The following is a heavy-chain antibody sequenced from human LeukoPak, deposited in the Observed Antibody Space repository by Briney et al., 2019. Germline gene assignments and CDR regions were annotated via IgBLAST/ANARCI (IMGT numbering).Heavy chain of an antibody. V-gene: IGHV3-48*01. Sequence: GGSLRLSCAASGFTFSSYSMNWVRQAPGKGLEWVSYISRSSSTIYYADSVKGRFTISRDNAKNSLYLQMNSLRAEDTAEYYCARDSAAAGNDYWGQGTLVTVSS. CDR2: ISRSSSTI. D-gene: IGHD6-13*01. CDR3: ARDSAAAGNDY. CDR1: GFTFSSYS. J-gene: IGHJ4*02.